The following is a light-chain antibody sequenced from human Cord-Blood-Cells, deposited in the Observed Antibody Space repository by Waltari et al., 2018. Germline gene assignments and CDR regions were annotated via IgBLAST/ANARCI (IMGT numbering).Light chain of an antibody. J-gene: IGKJ3*01. Sequence: EIVLTQSPGTLSLSPGESATLSCTASQSVSSSYLAWYQQKPGQAPRLLIYGASSRATGIPDRFSGSGSGTDFTLTISRLEPEDFAVYYCQQYGSSPLLFTFGPGTKVDIK. CDR1: QSVSSSY. CDR3: QQYGSSPLLFT. CDR2: GAS. V-gene: IGKV3-20*01.